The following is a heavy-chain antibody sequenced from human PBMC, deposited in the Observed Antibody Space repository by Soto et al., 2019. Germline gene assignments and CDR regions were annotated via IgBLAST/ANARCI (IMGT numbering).Heavy chain of an antibody. CDR3: ARCSLVVVPAPGFDP. CDR1: GGSISSGGYY. CDR2: IYYSGAT. Sequence: SETLSLTCTVSGGSISSGGYYWSWIRQHPGKGLEWIGYIYYSGATYYNPSLKSRVTISVDTSKNQFSLKLSSVSAADTALYYCARCSLVVVPAPGFDPWGRGTLVTVSS. V-gene: IGHV4-31*03. D-gene: IGHD2-2*01. J-gene: IGHJ5*02.